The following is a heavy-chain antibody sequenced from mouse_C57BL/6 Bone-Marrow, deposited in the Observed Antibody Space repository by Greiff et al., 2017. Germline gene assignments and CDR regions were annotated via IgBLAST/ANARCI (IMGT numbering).Heavy chain of an antibody. CDR1: GYTFTSYW. Sequence: QVQLQQPGAELVKPGASVKLSCKASGYTFTSYWMHWVQQRPGQGLEWIGMIHPNSGSTNYNEKFKSKATLTVDKSSSTAYMQLSSLTSEDSAVYYCASGSSGYVFAYWGQGTLVTVSA. V-gene: IGHV1-64*01. CDR2: IHPNSGST. CDR3: ASGSSGYVFAY. J-gene: IGHJ3*01. D-gene: IGHD3-2*02.